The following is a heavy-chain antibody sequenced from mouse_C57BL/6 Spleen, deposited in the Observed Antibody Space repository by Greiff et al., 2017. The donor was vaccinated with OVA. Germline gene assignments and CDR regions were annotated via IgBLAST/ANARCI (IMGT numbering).Heavy chain of an antibody. D-gene: IGHD2-2*01. CDR1: GYTFTDYE. CDR2: IDPETGGT. CDR3: TRRGYDGEVYAMDY. V-gene: IGHV1-15*01. Sequence: VKLVESGAELVRPGASVTLSCKASGYTFTDYEMHWVKQTPVHGLEWIGAIDPETGGTAYNQKFKGKAILTADKSSSTAYMELRSLTSEDSAVYYCTRRGYDGEVYAMDYWGQGTSVTVSS. J-gene: IGHJ4*01.